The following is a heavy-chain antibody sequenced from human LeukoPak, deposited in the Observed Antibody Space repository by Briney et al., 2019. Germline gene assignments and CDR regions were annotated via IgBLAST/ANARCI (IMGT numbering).Heavy chain of an antibody. CDR2: IRYDGSNK. CDR3: AKGGGGRLMYYYYMDV. D-gene: IGHD3-16*01. Sequence: GGSLRLSCAASAFTFSSYGMHWVRQAPGKGLEWVAFIRYDGSNKYYADSVKGRFTISRDNSKNTLYLQMNSLRAEDTAVYYCAKGGGGRLMYYYYMDVWGKGTTVTVPS. CDR1: AFTFSSYG. V-gene: IGHV3-30*02. J-gene: IGHJ6*03.